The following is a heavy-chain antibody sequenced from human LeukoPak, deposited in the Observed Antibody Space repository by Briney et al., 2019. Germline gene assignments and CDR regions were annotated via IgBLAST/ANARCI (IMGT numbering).Heavy chain of an antibody. D-gene: IGHD3-10*01. Sequence: SSETLSLTCTVSGGSISSSSYYWGWIRQPPGKGLEWIGSIYYSGSTYYNPSLKSRVTISVDTSKNQFSLKLSSVTAADTAVYYCARDREEAVRGNYYYYYMDVWGKGTTVTVSS. CDR2: IYYSGST. J-gene: IGHJ6*03. CDR3: ARDREEAVRGNYYYYYMDV. CDR1: GGSISSSSYY. V-gene: IGHV4-39*02.